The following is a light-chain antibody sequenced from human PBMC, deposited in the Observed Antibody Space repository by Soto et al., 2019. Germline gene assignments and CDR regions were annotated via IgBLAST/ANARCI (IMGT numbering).Light chain of an antibody. Sequence: QSALTQPPSASGSPGQSVTISCTGTTSDVGGYNYVSWYQLHPGKVPKLIISEVNKRPSGVPDRFSGSKSGSTASLTVSGLQAEDEADYFCSSYAGSKNCILFGGGTKLTVL. CDR3: SSYAGSKNCIL. J-gene: IGLJ2*01. CDR1: TSDVGGYNY. CDR2: EVN. V-gene: IGLV2-8*01.